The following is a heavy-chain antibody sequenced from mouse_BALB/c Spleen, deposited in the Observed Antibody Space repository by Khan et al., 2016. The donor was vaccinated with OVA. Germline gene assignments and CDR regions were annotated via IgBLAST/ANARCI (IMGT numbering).Heavy chain of an antibody. CDR1: GYSITSDYA. CDR3: ARIYGGVFDY. CDR2: ISYSGNT. Sequence: VQLKESGPGLVKPSQSLSLTCTVTGYSITSDYAWNWIRQFPGNKLEWMGYISYSGNTKYNPSLKSRISITRDTSENQFFLQLNSVTIEDTATDYCARIYGGVFDYWGQGTTLTVSS. V-gene: IGHV3-2*02. J-gene: IGHJ2*01. D-gene: IGHD1-1*01.